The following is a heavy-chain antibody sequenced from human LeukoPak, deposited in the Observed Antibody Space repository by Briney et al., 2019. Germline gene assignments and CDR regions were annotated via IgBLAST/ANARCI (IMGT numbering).Heavy chain of an antibody. CDR1: GYTFTSYG. J-gene: IGHJ4*02. CDR3: ASSIAAASLLYFDC. CDR2: ISAYNGNT. V-gene: IGHV1-18*01. D-gene: IGHD6-13*01. Sequence: ASVKVSCKASGYTFTSYGISWVRQAPGQGLEWMGWISAYNGNTNYAQKLQGRVTMTTDTTTSTAYMELRSLRPDDTAVYYCASSIAAASLLYFDCWGQGSLVTVSS.